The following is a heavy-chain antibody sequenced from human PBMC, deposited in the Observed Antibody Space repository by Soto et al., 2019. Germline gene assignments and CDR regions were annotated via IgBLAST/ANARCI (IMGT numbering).Heavy chain of an antibody. J-gene: IGHJ2*01. Sequence: QAQLVQSGAEVKKPGASVKVSCQGGGYTFADYGISWVRQAPGQGLEWMGWIGPYNGNTNYAQNLQDRVTMTTDTSTITAYMELTSPRSDDTALYYCPRCYRSDGSCYTSWHFDLWGRGTLLTVSS. V-gene: IGHV1-18*01. CDR3: PRCYRSDGSCYTSWHFDL. CDR1: GYTFADYG. D-gene: IGHD2-15*01. CDR2: IGPYNGNT.